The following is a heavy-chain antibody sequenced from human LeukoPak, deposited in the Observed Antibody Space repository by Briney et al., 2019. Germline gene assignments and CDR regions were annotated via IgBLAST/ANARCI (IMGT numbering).Heavy chain of an antibody. CDR2: SDSENNKM. CDR1: EYSLSDSS. J-gene: IGHJ4*02. V-gene: IGHV1-24*01. D-gene: IGHD5/OR15-5a*01. CDR3: ATDRVYRRSDRSWGFFDY. Sequence: ASVKVSCKISEYSLSDSSIHWVRDAPGEGLEWMGGSDSENNKMVYSQKFQGRVTMTEDASEDTDYMELTSLRYEDTAVYFCATDRVYRRSDRSWGFFDYWGQGTLVIVSS.